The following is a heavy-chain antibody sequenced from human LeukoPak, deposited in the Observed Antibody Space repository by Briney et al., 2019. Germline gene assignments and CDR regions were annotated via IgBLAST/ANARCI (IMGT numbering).Heavy chain of an antibody. V-gene: IGHV5-51*01. J-gene: IGHJ1*01. CDR3: AAVAAAMIGYFQD. Sequence: GVSLKISCTGSGYSFTSYCICWVRQMRGGGVEWMWIIYPGDSDTRYSPSFQGQLTISADQSISTAYLQWSSLQASDTAMYYRAAVAAAMIGYFQDSGQGALVTASS. CDR2: IYPGDSDT. D-gene: IGHD5-12*01. CDR1: GYSFTSYC.